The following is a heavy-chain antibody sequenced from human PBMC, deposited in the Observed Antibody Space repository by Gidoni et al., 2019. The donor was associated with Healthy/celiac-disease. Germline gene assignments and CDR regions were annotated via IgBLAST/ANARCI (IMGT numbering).Heavy chain of an antibody. CDR3: AHSRTLDGYKDDAFDI. V-gene: IGHV2-5*02. CDR1: GFSLSTSGVG. D-gene: IGHD5-12*01. CDR2: IYWDDDK. Sequence: QLTLKESGPTLVKPTQTLTLTCTFSGFSLSTSGVGVGWIRQPPGKALEWLALIYWDDDKRYSPSLKSRLTITKDTSKNQVVLTMTNMDPVDTATYYCAHSRTLDGYKDDAFDIWGKGTMVTVSS. J-gene: IGHJ3*02.